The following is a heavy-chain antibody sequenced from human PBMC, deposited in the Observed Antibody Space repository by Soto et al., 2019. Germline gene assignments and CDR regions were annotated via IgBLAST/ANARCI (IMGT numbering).Heavy chain of an antibody. CDR3: ARQTDSYYTFDAFDI. CDR2: IYHTGNA. CDR1: GDSISNSRFY. J-gene: IGHJ3*02. D-gene: IGHD3-22*01. Sequence: SETLSLTCSVSGDSISNSRFYWAWIRQPPGEGLEWIGSIYHTGNAYYNPSLKSRVTISVDTSKNQFSLKLTSVTAADAALYYCARQTDSYYTFDAFDIWGQGTMVT. V-gene: IGHV4-39*01.